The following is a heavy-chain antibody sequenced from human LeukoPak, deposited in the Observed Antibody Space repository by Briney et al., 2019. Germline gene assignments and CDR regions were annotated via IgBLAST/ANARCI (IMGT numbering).Heavy chain of an antibody. CDR2: IYYSGST. CDR1: GGSISSGGYY. Sequence: SETLSLTCTVSGGSISSGGYYWSWIRQHPGKGLEWIGYIYYSGSTYYNPSLKSRVTISVDTSKNQFSLKLSSVTAADTAVYYCARDASGGILDAFDIWGQGTMVTVSS. J-gene: IGHJ3*02. V-gene: IGHV4-31*03. D-gene: IGHD3-10*01. CDR3: ARDASGGILDAFDI.